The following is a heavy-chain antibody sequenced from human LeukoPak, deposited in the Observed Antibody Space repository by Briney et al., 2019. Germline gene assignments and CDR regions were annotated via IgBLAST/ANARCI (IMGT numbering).Heavy chain of an antibody. CDR2: ISWNSDSI. Sequence: GGSLRLSCAASGFTFDDYAMHWVRQAPGKGLEWVSGISWNSDSIGYADSVKGRFTISRDNAKNSLYLQMNSLRAEDTVLYYCAKEAGGYSYGYRWFDPWGQGTLVTVSS. V-gene: IGHV3-9*01. J-gene: IGHJ5*02. D-gene: IGHD5-18*01. CDR1: GFTFDDYA. CDR3: AKEAGGYSYGYRWFDP.